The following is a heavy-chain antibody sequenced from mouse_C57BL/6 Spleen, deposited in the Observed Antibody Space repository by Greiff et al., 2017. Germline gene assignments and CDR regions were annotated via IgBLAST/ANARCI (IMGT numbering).Heavy chain of an antibody. Sequence: VQLQQSGAELVRPGTSVKVSCKASGYAFTNYLIAWVKQRPGQGLEWIGVINPGSGGTNYNEKFKGKATLTADKSSSTAYMQLSSLTSEDSAVYFCARKGDYNDAMDYWGQGTSVTVSS. D-gene: IGHD1-3*01. J-gene: IGHJ4*01. CDR3: ARKGDYNDAMDY. V-gene: IGHV1-54*01. CDR2: INPGSGGT. CDR1: GYAFTNYL.